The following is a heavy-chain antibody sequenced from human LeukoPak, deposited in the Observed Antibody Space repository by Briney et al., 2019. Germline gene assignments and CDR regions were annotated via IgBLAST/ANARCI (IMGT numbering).Heavy chain of an antibody. D-gene: IGHD4-11*01. CDR3: ASRIGSNYGYYYYYGMDV. J-gene: IGHJ6*02. CDR1: GFTVSSNY. V-gene: IGHV3-66*02. Sequence: GGSLRLSCAASGFTVSSNYMSWVRQAPGKGLEWVSVIYSGGSTYYADSVKGRFTISRDNSKNTLYLQMNSLRAEDTAVYYCASRIGSNYGYYYYYGMDVWGQGTTVTVSS. CDR2: IYSGGST.